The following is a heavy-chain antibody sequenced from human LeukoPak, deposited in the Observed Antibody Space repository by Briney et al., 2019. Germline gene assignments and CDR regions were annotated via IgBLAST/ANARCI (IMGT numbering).Heavy chain of an antibody. V-gene: IGHV3-21*01. J-gene: IGHJ6*02. Sequence: PGGSLRLSCAASGFTFSSDTMNWVRQAPGKGLEWVSSISSSSSYIYYADSVKGRFTISRDNAKNSLYLQMNSLRDEDTAVYYCARDGGYSYGPHYYSYGMDVWGQGTTVTVSS. D-gene: IGHD5-18*01. CDR1: GFTFSSDT. CDR3: ARDGGYSYGPHYYSYGMDV. CDR2: ISSSSSYI.